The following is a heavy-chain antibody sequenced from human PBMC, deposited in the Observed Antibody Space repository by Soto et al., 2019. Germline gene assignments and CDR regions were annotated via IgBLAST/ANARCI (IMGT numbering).Heavy chain of an antibody. D-gene: IGHD3-22*01. V-gene: IGHV1-69*13. CDR3: ARGGMLEDGMIVVVPGAFDI. CDR1: GGTFSSYA. CDR2: IIPIFGTA. J-gene: IGHJ3*02. Sequence: ASVKVSCKASGGTFSSYAISWVRQAPGQGLEWMGGIIPIFGTANYAQKFQGRVTITADESTSTAYMELSSLRSEDTAVYYCARGGMLEDGMIVVVPGAFDIWGQGTMVTVSS.